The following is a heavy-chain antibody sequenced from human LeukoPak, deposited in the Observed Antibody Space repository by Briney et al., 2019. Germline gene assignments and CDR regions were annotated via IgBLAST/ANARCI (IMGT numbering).Heavy chain of an antibody. V-gene: IGHV3-64D*06. CDR3: VKDLYRGDSASWYFFHY. CDR1: GFIISVYA. D-gene: IGHD6-13*01. J-gene: IGHJ4*02. Sequence: GGRLRLSCSASGFIISVYAMHWVRQAPGKGLEYVSAIIANGGRTYYAVSVKGRFTISRDTSKNTLYLQMSSLRAEDTAMYHCVKDLYRGDSASWYFFHYWGQGTLVTVSS. CDR2: IIANGGRT.